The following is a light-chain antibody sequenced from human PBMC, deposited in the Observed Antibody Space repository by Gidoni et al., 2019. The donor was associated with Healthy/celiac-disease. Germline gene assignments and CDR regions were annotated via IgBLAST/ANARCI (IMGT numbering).Light chain of an antibody. Sequence: EIVLTQSPATRSLSPGERATLSCRASQTVSSYLAWYQQTPGQAPRLLIYDASNRATGIPARFSGSGSGTDFTLTISSLEPEDFAVYYCQQRSNWPGTFGQGTRLEIK. CDR3: QQRSNWPGT. CDR2: DAS. V-gene: IGKV3-11*01. CDR1: QTVSSY. J-gene: IGKJ5*01.